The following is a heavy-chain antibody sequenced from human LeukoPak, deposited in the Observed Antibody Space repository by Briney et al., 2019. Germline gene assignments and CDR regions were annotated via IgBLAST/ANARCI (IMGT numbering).Heavy chain of an antibody. D-gene: IGHD6-19*01. Sequence: GGSLRLSCAASGFTFSSYAMSWVRQAPGKGLEWVSVIYSGGSTYYADSVKGRFTISRDNSKNTLYLEMNSLRTEDTGVYYCAKSPHIAVAGIGIDYWGQGTLVTVSS. V-gene: IGHV3-23*03. CDR1: GFTFSSYA. CDR3: AKSPHIAVAGIGIDY. J-gene: IGHJ4*02. CDR2: IYSGGST.